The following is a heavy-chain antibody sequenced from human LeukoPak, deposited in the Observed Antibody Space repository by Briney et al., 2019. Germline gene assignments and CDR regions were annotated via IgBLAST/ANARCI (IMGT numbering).Heavy chain of an antibody. D-gene: IGHD3-9*01. V-gene: IGHV3-7*03. J-gene: IGHJ6*03. Sequence: GGSLRLSCAASGFTFSSYWMSWVRQAPGKGLEWVANIKQDGSEKYYVDSVKGRFTISRDNAKNSLYLQMNSLRAEDTPLYYCARVSRRYFDDREGHYYYMDVWGKGTTVTVSS. CDR2: IKQDGSEK. CDR1: GFTFSSYW. CDR3: ARVSRRYFDDREGHYYYMDV.